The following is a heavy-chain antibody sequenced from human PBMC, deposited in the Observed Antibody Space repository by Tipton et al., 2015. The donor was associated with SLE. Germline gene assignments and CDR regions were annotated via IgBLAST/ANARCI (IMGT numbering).Heavy chain of an antibody. D-gene: IGHD6-6*01. CDR2: ISSSGSTI. V-gene: IGHV3-11*01. CDR3: ATAARPPYYYYYMDV. Sequence: SLRLSCAASGFTFSDYYMSWIRQAPGKGLEWVSYISSSGSTIYYADSVKGQFTISRDNAKNSLYLQMNSLRAEDTAVYYCATAARPPYYYYYMDVWGKGTTVTVSS. J-gene: IGHJ6*03. CDR1: GFTFSDYY.